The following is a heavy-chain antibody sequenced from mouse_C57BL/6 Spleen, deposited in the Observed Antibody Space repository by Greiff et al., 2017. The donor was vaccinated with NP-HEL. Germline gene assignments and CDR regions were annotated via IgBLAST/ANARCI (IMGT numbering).Heavy chain of an antibody. J-gene: IGHJ2*01. CDR2: IRSKSNNYAT. CDR3: VIDDQLFFDY. V-gene: IGHV10-1*01. Sequence: EVMLVESGGGLVQPKGSLKLSCAASGFSFNTYAMNWVRQAPGKGLEWVARIRSKSNNYATYYADSVKDRFTISRDDSESMLYLQMNNLKTEDTARYYCVIDDQLFFDYWGQGTTLTVSS. CDR1: GFSFNTYA. D-gene: IGHD4-1*02.